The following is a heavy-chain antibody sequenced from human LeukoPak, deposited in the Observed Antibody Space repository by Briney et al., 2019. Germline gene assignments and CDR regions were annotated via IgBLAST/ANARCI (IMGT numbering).Heavy chain of an antibody. J-gene: IGHJ3*02. D-gene: IGHD4-17*01. CDR1: GGTFSSYA. Sequence: SVKVSCKASGGTFSSYAISWVRQAPGQGLEWMGGIIPIFGTANYAQKFQDRVTITADESTSTAYMELSSLRSEDTAVYYCARDPSTVTTSDAFDIWGQGTMVTVSS. CDR3: ARDPSTVTTSDAFDI. V-gene: IGHV1-69*13. CDR2: IIPIFGTA.